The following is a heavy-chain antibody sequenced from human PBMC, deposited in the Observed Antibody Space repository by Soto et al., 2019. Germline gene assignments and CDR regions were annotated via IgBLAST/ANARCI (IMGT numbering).Heavy chain of an antibody. CDR2: INSDGSST. V-gene: IGHV3-74*01. D-gene: IGHD6-13*01. CDR3: ARDRGIAAAGFASYYYYGMDV. Sequence: GGSLRLSCAASGFTFSSYWMHWVRQAPGKGLVWVSRINSDGSSTSYADSVKGRFTISRDNAKNTLYLQMNSLRAEDTAVYCCARDRGIAAAGFASYYYYGMDVWGQGTTVTVSS. J-gene: IGHJ6*02. CDR1: GFTFSSYW.